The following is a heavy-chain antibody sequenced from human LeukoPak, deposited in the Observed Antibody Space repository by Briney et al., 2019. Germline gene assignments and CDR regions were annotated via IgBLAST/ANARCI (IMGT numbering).Heavy chain of an antibody. CDR2: INPNSGGT. D-gene: IGHD7-27*01. CDR3: ARDRGLTADLCETPDY. Sequence: ASVKVSCKASGYTFTDYYMHWVRQAPGQGLEWMGWINPNSGGTIYAQKFQDRVTMTWDTSISTAYMELSRLRFGDTAVYYCARDRGLTADLCETPDYWGQGTLVTVSS. V-gene: IGHV1-2*02. J-gene: IGHJ4*02. CDR1: GYTFTDYY.